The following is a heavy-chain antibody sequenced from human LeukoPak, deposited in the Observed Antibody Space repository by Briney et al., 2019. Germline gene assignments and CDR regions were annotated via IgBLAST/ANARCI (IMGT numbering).Heavy chain of an antibody. CDR1: GGSISSSSYY. CDR2: IYYSGST. J-gene: IGHJ4*02. V-gene: IGHV4-39*07. D-gene: IGHD3-3*01. Sequence: SETLSLTCTVSGGSISSSSYYWGWIRQPPGKGLEWIGSIYYSGSTYYNPSLKSRVTISVDTSKNQFSLKLSSVTAADTAVYYCATYDFWSGYCGLAGLWGQGTLATVSS. CDR3: ATYDFWSGYCGLAGL.